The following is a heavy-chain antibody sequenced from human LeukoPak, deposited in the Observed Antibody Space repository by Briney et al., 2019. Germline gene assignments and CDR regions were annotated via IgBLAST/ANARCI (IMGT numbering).Heavy chain of an antibody. CDR1: GASISSGSYY. J-gene: IGHJ4*02. Sequence: SETLSLTCTVSGASISSGSYYWGWIRQPPGKGLEWIGSIYYSGSTYYNPSLKSRVTISVDTSKNQFSLKLSSVTAADTAVYYCAREFDSSGYYLYAIDYWGQGTLVTVSS. CDR2: IYYSGST. V-gene: IGHV4-39*07. CDR3: AREFDSSGYYLYAIDY. D-gene: IGHD3-22*01.